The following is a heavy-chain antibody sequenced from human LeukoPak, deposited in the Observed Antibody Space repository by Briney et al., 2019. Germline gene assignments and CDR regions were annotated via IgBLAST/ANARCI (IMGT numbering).Heavy chain of an antibody. D-gene: IGHD3-9*01. CDR3: ANGQLEYFDWSPDLHAFDI. V-gene: IGHV3-23*01. J-gene: IGHJ3*02. CDR1: GFTFSSYG. Sequence: GGSLRLSCAASGFTFSSYGMSWVRQAPGKGLEWVSAISGSGGSTYYADSVKGRFTISRDNSKNTLYLQMNSLRAEDTAVYYCANGQLEYFDWSPDLHAFDIWGQGTMVTVSS. CDR2: ISGSGGST.